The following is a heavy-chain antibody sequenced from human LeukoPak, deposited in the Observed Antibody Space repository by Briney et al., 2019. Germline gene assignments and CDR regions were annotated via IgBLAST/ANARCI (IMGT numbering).Heavy chain of an antibody. Sequence: SETLSLTCTVSGGSISSSSYYWGWIRQPPGKGPEWIGSIYYSGSTYYNPSLKSRITISVDTSKNQFSLKLSSVTAADTAVYYCARDNYYGSGSYRGFDYWGQGTLVTVSS. D-gene: IGHD3-10*01. CDR3: ARDNYYGSGSYRGFDY. CDR1: GGSISSSSYY. J-gene: IGHJ4*02. CDR2: IYYSGST. V-gene: IGHV4-39*07.